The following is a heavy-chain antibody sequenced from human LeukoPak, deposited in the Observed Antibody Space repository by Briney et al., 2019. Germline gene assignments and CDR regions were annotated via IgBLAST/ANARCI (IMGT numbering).Heavy chain of an antibody. CDR2: INARNGNT. Sequence: ASVKLTCQASGYTFTNYAMHWVHQPPGHTLAWLRWINARNGNTKYSQKFQGRVNITRDTSATTAYMELSSLRSEDTAVYYCARDLSWTALNAFDIWGQGTMVTVSS. V-gene: IGHV1-3*01. J-gene: IGHJ3*02. CDR1: GYTFTNYA. CDR3: ARDLSWTALNAFDI. D-gene: IGHD6-13*01.